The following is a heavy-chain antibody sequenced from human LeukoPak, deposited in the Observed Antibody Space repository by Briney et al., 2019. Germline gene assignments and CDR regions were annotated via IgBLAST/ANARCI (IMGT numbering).Heavy chain of an antibody. D-gene: IGHD1-20*01. CDR2: INHSGST. Sequence: SETLSLTCAVYGGSFSGYYWSWIRQPPGKGLEWIGEINHSGSTNYNPSLKSRVTISVDTSKNQFSLKLSSVTAADTAVYYCARDITGTFSYYMDVWGKGTTVTVSS. CDR1: GGSFSGYY. CDR3: ARDITGTFSYYMDV. V-gene: IGHV4-34*01. J-gene: IGHJ6*03.